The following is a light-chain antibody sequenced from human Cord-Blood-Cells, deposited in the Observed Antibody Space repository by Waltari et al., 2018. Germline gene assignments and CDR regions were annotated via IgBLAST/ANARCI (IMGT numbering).Light chain of an antibody. Sequence: EIVLTQSPATLSLSPGERATLSCRASQSVSSYLAWYQQKPGQAPRLLIYDASNQATGIPARFSGSGSGTDFTLTISSLEPEDFAVYYCQQRSNWITFGQGTRLEIK. CDR1: QSVSSY. V-gene: IGKV3-11*01. CDR3: QQRSNWIT. J-gene: IGKJ5*01. CDR2: DAS.